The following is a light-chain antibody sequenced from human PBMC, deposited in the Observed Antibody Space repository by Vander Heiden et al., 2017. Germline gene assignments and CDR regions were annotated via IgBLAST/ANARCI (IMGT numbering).Light chain of an antibody. CDR2: QDN. CDR1: GLGEKY. J-gene: IGLJ2*01. V-gene: IGLV3-1*01. CDR3: QAWASRVPVI. Sequence: SYDLAQLPSVSVSPGQTASITCTGDGLGEKYVSWYQQRPGQSPTVVIYQDNKRPSGIPERFSGSNSGNTATLTISGAQALDEADYYCQAWASRVPVIFGGGTQLTVL.